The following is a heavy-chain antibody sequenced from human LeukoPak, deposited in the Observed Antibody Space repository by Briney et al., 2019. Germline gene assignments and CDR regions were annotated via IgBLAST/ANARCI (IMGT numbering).Heavy chain of an antibody. CDR2: IKQDGSEK. CDR1: EFSVSSYW. J-gene: IGHJ4*02. D-gene: IGHD6-19*01. Sequence: GGSLGLSCAASEFSVSSYWMSWVRQAPGKGLEWVANIKQDGSEKYYVDSVKGRFTISRDDAKNSLYLQMNSVRAEDTAVYYCASRRRCMSGWYEVFDYWGQGTLVTVSS. CDR3: ASRRRCMSGWYEVFDY. V-gene: IGHV3-7*01.